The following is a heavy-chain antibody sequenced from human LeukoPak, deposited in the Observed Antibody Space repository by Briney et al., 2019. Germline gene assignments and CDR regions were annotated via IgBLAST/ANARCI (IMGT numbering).Heavy chain of an antibody. CDR3: ARVQYDILTGSNNWFDP. D-gene: IGHD3-9*01. J-gene: IGHJ5*02. Sequence: ASVKVSCKASGYTFTSYYMHWTRQAPGQGLEWMGIINPSGGSTSYAQKFQGRVTMTRDMSTSTVYMELSSLRSEDTAVYYCARVQYDILTGSNNWFDPWGQGTLVTVSS. V-gene: IGHV1-46*01. CDR1: GYTFTSYY. CDR2: INPSGGST.